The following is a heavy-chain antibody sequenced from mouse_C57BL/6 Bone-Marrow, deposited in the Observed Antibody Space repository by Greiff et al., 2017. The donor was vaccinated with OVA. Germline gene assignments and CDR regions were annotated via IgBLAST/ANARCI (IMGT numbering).Heavy chain of an antibody. CDR2: IYPGAGDI. CDR3: ARGAY. J-gene: IGHJ2*01. Sequence: QVQLKESGAELVKPGASVKISCKASGYAFSNYWMNWVKQRPGKGLEWIGQIYPGAGDINSNGKCKGKATLTADKSSSTAYMQFSSLTSDDSAVYFCARGAYWGQGTTLTVSS. CDR1: GYAFSNYW. V-gene: IGHV1-80*01.